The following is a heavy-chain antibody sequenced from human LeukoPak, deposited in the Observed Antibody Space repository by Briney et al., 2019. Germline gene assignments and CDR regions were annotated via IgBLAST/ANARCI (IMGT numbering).Heavy chain of an antibody. D-gene: IGHD1-26*01. V-gene: IGHV4-59*08. CDR1: GGSMTNFY. Sequence: SETLSLTCSVSGGSMTNFYWGWIRQPPGKGMQWIGYVFYRGTSNHNPSLENRVTMPVDTSKNQFSLELSFVTAADTAVYYCARLSGAYWTFDCWGQGTLVTVSS. J-gene: IGHJ4*02. CDR2: VFYRGTS. CDR3: ARLSGAYWTFDC.